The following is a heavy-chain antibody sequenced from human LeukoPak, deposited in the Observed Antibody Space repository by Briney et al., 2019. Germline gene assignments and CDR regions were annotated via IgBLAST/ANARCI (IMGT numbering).Heavy chain of an antibody. D-gene: IGHD3-22*01. CDR1: GFTFDDYA. V-gene: IGHV3-9*01. Sequence: GGSLRLSCAASGFTFDDYATHWVRQAPGKGLEWVSGISWNSGSIGYADSVKGRFTISRDNAKNSLYLQMNSLRAEDTALYYCAKDMGYYDSSGYSALFDYWGQGTLVTVSS. CDR3: AKDMGYYDSSGYSALFDY. CDR2: ISWNSGSI. J-gene: IGHJ4*02.